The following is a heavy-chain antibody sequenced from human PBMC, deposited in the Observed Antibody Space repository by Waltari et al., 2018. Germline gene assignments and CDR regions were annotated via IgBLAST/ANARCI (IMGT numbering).Heavy chain of an antibody. J-gene: IGHJ4*02. V-gene: IGHV3-74*01. Sequence: EVLLVESGGGLVQPGGSLRLSCAASGFTFSRYWIHWVRQVPGKGLAGVSRINEDGSTTDYADSVKGRFTISRDNAKRTLYLQMNSLRAEDTAVYYCASDLAGAKDHWGQGTLVTVSS. CDR2: INEDGSTT. CDR1: GFTFSRYW. CDR3: ASDLAGAKDH. D-gene: IGHD1-26*01.